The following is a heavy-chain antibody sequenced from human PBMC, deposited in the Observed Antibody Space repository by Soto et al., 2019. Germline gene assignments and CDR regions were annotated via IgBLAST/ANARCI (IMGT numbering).Heavy chain of an antibody. V-gene: IGHV3-48*02. CDR3: ERASSPGNYFYYYGMDV. D-gene: IGHD6-13*01. J-gene: IGHJ6*02. Sequence: EVPLVESGGGVVQPGASLRLSCATSGFTFSSYSMNWVRQAPGKGLEWVSYISSSSSTIFYADSVRGRFTISRENAKNSLYLQMNSLKDEDTAVYYCERASSPGNYFYYYGMDVWGQGTRFTVSS. CDR2: ISSSSSTI. CDR1: GFTFSSYS.